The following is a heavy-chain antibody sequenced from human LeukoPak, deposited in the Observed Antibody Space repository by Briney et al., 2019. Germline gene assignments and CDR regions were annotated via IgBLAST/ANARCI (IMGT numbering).Heavy chain of an antibody. CDR2: IIPIFGTA. Sequence: SVKVSCKASGSTFSSYAISWVRQAPGQGLEWMGGIIPIFGTANYAQKFQGRVTITTDESTSTAYMELSSLRSEDTAVYYCARDYRSSSWYNWFDPWGQGTLVTVSS. J-gene: IGHJ5*02. V-gene: IGHV1-69*05. CDR3: ARDYRSSSWYNWFDP. D-gene: IGHD6-13*01. CDR1: GSTFSSYA.